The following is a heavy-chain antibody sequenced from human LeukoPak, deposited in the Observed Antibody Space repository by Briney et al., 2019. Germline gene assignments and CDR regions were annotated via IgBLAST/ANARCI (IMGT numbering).Heavy chain of an antibody. V-gene: IGHV4-34*01. D-gene: IGHD1-7*01. CDR1: GGSFSGYY. J-gene: IGHJ5*02. CDR3: ASDWNYVAEYNWFDP. CDR2: NNQSGST. Sequence: TSETLSLTCAVYGGSFSGYYWSWIRQPPGKGLEWIGENNQSGSTNYNPSLKSRVTISVDTSKNQFSLKLSSVTAADTAVYYCASDWNYVAEYNWFDPWGQGTLVTVSS.